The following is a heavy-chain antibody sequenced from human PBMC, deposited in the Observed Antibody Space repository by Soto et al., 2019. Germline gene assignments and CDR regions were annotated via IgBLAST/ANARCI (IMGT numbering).Heavy chain of an antibody. CDR1: GFTFDDYA. V-gene: IGHV3-9*01. CDR3: AKDMGYDLSPLGYFDY. Sequence: EVQLVESGGGLVQPGRSLRLSCAASGFTFDDYAMHLVRQAPGKGLEWVSGISWNSGSIGYADSVKGRFTISRDNAKNSLYLQMNSLRSEDTALYYCAKDMGYDLSPLGYFDYWGQGTLVTVSS. CDR2: ISWNSGSI. D-gene: IGHD5-12*01. J-gene: IGHJ4*02.